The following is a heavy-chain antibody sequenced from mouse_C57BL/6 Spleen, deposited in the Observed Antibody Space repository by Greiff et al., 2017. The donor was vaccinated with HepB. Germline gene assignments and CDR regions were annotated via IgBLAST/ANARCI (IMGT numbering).Heavy chain of an antibody. D-gene: IGHD1-1*01. V-gene: IGHV1-50*01. Sequence: QVQLQQSGAELVKPGASVKLSCKASGYTFTSYWMQWVKQRPGQGLEWIGEIDPSDSYTNYNQKFKGKATLTVDTSSSTAYMQLSSLTSEDSAVYYWAASITTVVAPCDEWGQGTTLTVSS. CDR1: GYTFTSYW. CDR3: AASITTVVAPCDE. J-gene: IGHJ2*01. CDR2: IDPSDSYT.